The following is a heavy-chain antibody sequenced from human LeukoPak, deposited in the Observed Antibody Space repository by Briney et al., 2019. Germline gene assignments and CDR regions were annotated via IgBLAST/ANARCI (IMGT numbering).Heavy chain of an antibody. D-gene: IGHD3-16*01. CDR2: IRYDGSNK. J-gene: IGHJ5*02. CDR3: ARDRPPYVKYKKTFAP. CDR1: GFTFSSYG. Sequence: PGGSLRLSCAASGFTFSSYGMHWVRQAPGKGLEWVAFIRYDGSNKYYADSVKGRFTISRDNSKNTLYLQMNSLRAEDTAVYYCARDRPPYVKYKKTFAPGGRETLVTVSS. V-gene: IGHV3-30*02.